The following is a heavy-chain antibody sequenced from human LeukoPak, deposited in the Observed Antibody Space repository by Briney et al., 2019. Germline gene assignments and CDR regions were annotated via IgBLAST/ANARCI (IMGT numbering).Heavy chain of an antibody. D-gene: IGHD6-19*01. Sequence: GGSLRLSCADSGFTFSTYWMHWVRQAPGKGPVWVSRISSDGSNTIYADSVKGRFTISRDNAKNTLYLQMNSLRAEDAAVYYCVRDKISGWFVDQWGQGTLVTVSS. CDR1: GFTFSTYW. CDR2: ISSDGSNT. V-gene: IGHV3-74*01. J-gene: IGHJ4*02. CDR3: VRDKISGWFVDQ.